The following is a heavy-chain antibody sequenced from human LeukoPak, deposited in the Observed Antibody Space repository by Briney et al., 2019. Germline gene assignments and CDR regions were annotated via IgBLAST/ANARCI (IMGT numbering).Heavy chain of an antibody. J-gene: IGHJ6*02. CDR1: SGSFSGYY. Sequence: SETLSLTCAVYSGSFSGYYWSWIRQPPGKGLEWIGEINHSGSANYNPSLKNRVTISVDTSKNQFSLKLSSVTAADTAVYYCASLWYGEMDVWGQGTTVTVSS. CDR3: ASLWYGEMDV. D-gene: IGHD4-17*01. CDR2: INHSGSA. V-gene: IGHV4-34*01.